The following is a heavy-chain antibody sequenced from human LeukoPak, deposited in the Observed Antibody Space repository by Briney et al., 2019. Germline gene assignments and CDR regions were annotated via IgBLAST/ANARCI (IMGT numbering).Heavy chain of an antibody. CDR3: AFSSYYLQGNYYYMDV. Sequence: EASVKVSCKASGGTFSSYAISWVRQAPGQGLEWMGGIIPIFGTANYAQKFQGRVTITADESTSTVYMELRSLRSDDTAVYYCAFSSYYLQGNYYYMDVWGKGTTVTVSS. V-gene: IGHV1-69*13. J-gene: IGHJ6*03. CDR2: IIPIFGTA. CDR1: GGTFSSYA. D-gene: IGHD1-26*01.